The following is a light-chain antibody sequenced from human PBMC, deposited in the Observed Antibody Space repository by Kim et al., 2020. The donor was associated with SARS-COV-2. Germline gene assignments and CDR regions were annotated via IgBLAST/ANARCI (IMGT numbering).Light chain of an antibody. CDR1: QSISSW. V-gene: IGKV1-5*01. CDR3: QQYGYT. CDR2: DAS. J-gene: IGKJ2*01. Sequence: DIQMTQSPSTLSASVGDRVTITCRASQSISSWLAWYQQKPGKAPKLLIYDASSLESGVPSRFSGSGSGTEFTLTISSLQPDDFATYYCQQYGYTFGQGTKLEI.